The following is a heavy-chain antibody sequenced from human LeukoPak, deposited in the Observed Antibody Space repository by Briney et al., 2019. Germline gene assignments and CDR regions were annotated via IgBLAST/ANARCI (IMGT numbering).Heavy chain of an antibody. CDR1: GFTFSSYW. Sequence: GGSLRLSCVASGFTFSSYWMTWVRQAPGKGLEWVANIKTDGSQIYYVDSVKGRFTISRDNAKNSLYLQMNSLRAEDTAVYYCARVLGEYYYYYYMDVWGKGTTVTISS. CDR3: ARVLGEYYYYYYMDV. V-gene: IGHV3-7*03. J-gene: IGHJ6*03. D-gene: IGHD2/OR15-2a*01. CDR2: IKTDGSQI.